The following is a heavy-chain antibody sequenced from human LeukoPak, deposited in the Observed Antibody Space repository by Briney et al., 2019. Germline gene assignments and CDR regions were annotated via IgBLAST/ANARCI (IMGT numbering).Heavy chain of an antibody. CDR2: IIPILGIA. CDR1: GYTFTSYY. V-gene: IGHV1-69*02. Sequence: SVKVSCKASGYTFTSYYMHWVRQAPGQGLEWMGRIIPILGIANYAQKFQGRVTITADKSTSTAYMELSSLRSEDTAVYYCAIGEIWDVDTAMVTGYYYYGMDVWGQGTTVTVSS. CDR3: AIGEIWDVDTAMVTGYYYYGMDV. J-gene: IGHJ6*02. D-gene: IGHD5-18*01.